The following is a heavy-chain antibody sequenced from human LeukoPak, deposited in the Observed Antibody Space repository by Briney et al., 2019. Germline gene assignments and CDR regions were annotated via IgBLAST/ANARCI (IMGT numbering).Heavy chain of an antibody. CDR1: GYTLTELS. CDR3: ARGIPYCSSTSCPDYYYGMDV. CDR2: FDPEDGET. J-gene: IGHJ6*02. Sequence: ASVKVSCKVSGYTLTELSMHWVRQAPGKGLEWMGGFDPEDGETIYAQKFQGRVTMTEDTSTDTAYMELSSLRSEDTAVYYCARGIPYCSSTSCPDYYYGMDVWGQGTTVTVSS. D-gene: IGHD2-2*01. V-gene: IGHV1-24*01.